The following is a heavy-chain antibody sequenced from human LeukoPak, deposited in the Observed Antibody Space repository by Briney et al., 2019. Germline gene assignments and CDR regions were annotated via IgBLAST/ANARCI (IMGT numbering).Heavy chain of an antibody. D-gene: IGHD2-2*02. Sequence: SETLSLTCTGSGGSISGTSYYWGWMRQPPGKGLEWIGSIFQSGNTYYKPSLKSRVTISLDTSKNQFSLKLSSVTAADTAVYYCARDWGYCSSTSCYIDYWGQGTLVTVSS. J-gene: IGHJ4*02. CDR2: IFQSGNT. V-gene: IGHV4-39*07. CDR1: GGSISGTSYY. CDR3: ARDWGYCSSTSCYIDY.